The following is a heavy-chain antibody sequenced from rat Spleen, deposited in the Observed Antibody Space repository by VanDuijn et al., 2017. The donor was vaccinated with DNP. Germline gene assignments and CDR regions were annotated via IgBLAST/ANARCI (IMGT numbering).Heavy chain of an antibody. CDR2: VIYDGSST. Sequence: EVQLVESGGGLVQPGRSLKLSCAASGFTFSDYAMAWVRQAPKKGLEWVATVIYDGSSTYYRDSVKGRFTISRDNAKSTLYLQMDSLRSEDTATYYCARRSYNNYYYFDYWGQGVMVTVSS. CDR3: ARRSYNNYYYFDY. CDR1: GFTFSDYA. D-gene: IGHD1-10*01. V-gene: IGHV5-17*01. J-gene: IGHJ2*01.